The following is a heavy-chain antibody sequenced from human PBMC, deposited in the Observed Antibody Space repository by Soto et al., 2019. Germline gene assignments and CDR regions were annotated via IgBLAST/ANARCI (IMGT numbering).Heavy chain of an antibody. J-gene: IGHJ4*02. CDR1: GGSISSGGYY. V-gene: IGHV4-31*03. CDR2: IYYSGST. D-gene: IGHD2-8*01. CDR3: ARLRGFYCTNGVCYFAY. Sequence: PSETLSLTCTVSGGSISSGGYYWSWIRQHPGKGLEWIGYIYYSGSTYYNPSLKSRVTISVDTSKNQFSLKLSSVTAADTAVYYCARLRGFYCTNGVCYFAYWGQGTLVTVSS.